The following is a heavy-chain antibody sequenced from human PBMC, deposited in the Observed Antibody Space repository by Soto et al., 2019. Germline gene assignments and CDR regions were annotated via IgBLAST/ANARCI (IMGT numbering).Heavy chain of an antibody. Sequence: SETLSHTCTVSGGSVSSGSYYWSWIRQPPGKGLEWIGYIYYSGSTNYNPSLKSRVTISVDTSKNQFSLKLSSVTAADTAVYYCARAWNGYSYGYFDYWGQGTLVTVSS. V-gene: IGHV4-61*01. J-gene: IGHJ4*02. CDR1: GGSVSSGSYY. CDR2: IYYSGST. CDR3: ARAWNGYSYGYFDY. D-gene: IGHD5-18*01.